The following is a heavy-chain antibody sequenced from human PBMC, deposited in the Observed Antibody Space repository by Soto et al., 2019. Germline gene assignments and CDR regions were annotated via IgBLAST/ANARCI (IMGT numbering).Heavy chain of an antibody. CDR3: TTGTGTTIYYYGMDV. CDR2: INPENDET. D-gene: IGHD1-7*01. V-gene: IGHV1-24*01. Sequence: GASVKVSCKASGYTFSNFGISWVRQAPGEGLEWMGWINPENDETKYAQKFQGRVTMTEDTSTDTAYMELSSLRSEDTAVYYCTTGTGTTIYYYGMDVWGQGTTVTVSS. J-gene: IGHJ6*02. CDR1: GYTFSNFG.